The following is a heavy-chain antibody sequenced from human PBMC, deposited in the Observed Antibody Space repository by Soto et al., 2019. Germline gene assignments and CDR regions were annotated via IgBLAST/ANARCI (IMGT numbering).Heavy chain of an antibody. Sequence: GGSLRLSCAASGFTFSSYSMNWVRQAPGKGLEWVSSISSSSSYIYYADSVKGRFTISRDNAKSSLYLQMNSLRAEDTAVYYCARDLPYPYLTLYGMDVWGQGTTVTVSS. V-gene: IGHV3-21*01. J-gene: IGHJ6*02. CDR3: ARDLPYPYLTLYGMDV. CDR1: GFTFSSYS. CDR2: ISSSSSYI.